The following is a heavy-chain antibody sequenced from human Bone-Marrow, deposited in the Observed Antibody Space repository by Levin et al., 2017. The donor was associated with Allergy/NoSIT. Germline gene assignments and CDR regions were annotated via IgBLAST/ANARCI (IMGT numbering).Heavy chain of an antibody. J-gene: IGHJ4*02. CDR3: ARGVDTSGWYYFDH. CDR2: ISSTGFI. D-gene: IGHD6-19*01. CDR1: GFTFRSST. Sequence: GGSLRLSCAASGFTFRSSTMNWVRHAPGRGLEWVSSISSTGFIYYGDAGKGRFTISRDDAESSVFLQMNSLRAEDTAVYYCARGVDTSGWYYFDHWGQGTQVTVSS. V-gene: IGHV3-21*06.